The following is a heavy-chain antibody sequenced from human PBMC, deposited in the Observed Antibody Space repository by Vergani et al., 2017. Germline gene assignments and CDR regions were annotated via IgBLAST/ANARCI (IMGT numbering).Heavy chain of an antibody. D-gene: IGHD3-9*01. CDR2: INPNSGGT. V-gene: IGHV1-2*02. CDR1: GYTFTGYY. J-gene: IGHJ6*02. CDR3: ARGDDILTGYYRNYYYYGMDV. Sequence: QVQLVQSGAEVKKPGASVKVSCKASGYTFTGYYMHWVRQAPGQGLEWMGWINPNSGGTNYAQKFQGRVTMTRDTSISTAYMELSRLRSDATAVYYCARGDDILTGYYRNYYYYGMDVWGQGTTVTVSS.